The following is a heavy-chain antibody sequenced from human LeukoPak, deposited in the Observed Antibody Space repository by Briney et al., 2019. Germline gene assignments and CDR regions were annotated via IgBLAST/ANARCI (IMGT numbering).Heavy chain of an antibody. V-gene: IGHV5-51*01. J-gene: IGHJ6*03. D-gene: IGHD6-13*01. CDR2: IYPGDSDT. Sequence: GESLQISCQGSGYSFTSYWIGWVRQLPGKGLEWMGIIYPGDSDTRYSPSFQGQVTISADKSISTAYLQWSSLKASDTAMYYCARHLAAAGTNYYYYMDVWGKGTTVTVSS. CDR3: ARHLAAAGTNYYYYMDV. CDR1: GYSFTSYW.